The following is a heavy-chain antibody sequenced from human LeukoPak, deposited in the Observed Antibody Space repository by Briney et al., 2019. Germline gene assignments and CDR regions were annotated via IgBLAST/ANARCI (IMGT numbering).Heavy chain of an antibody. V-gene: IGHV4-59*01. Sequence: PSETLSLTCAVSGGSISSYYWSWIRQPPGKGLEWIGYIDYSGSTNYNPSLKSRVTISVDTSMNQFSLKLSSVTAADTAVYYCARRPTGYSSGRYSFDIWGQGTMVTVSS. J-gene: IGHJ3*02. CDR3: ARRPTGYSSGRYSFDI. CDR2: IDYSGST. D-gene: IGHD6-19*01. CDR1: GGSISSYY.